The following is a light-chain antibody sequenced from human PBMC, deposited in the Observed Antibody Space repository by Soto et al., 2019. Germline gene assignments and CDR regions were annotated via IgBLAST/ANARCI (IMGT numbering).Light chain of an antibody. J-gene: IGKJ3*01. V-gene: IGKV1-39*01. CDR1: QSISSY. Sequence: DIQMTQSPSSLSASVGDRVTITCRASQSISSYLNWYQQKPGKAPNFLIYAASNLQSGVPSRFSGSASGTESPLTISLLQPEDFATYYCQQIYSTLAFGPGTKVDIK. CDR2: AAS. CDR3: QQIYSTLA.